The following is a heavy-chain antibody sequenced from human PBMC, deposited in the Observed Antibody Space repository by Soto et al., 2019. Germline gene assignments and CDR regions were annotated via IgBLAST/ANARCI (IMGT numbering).Heavy chain of an antibody. Sequence: SVKVSCKASGGTFSSYAISWVRQAPGQGLEWMGGIIPLSGTANYAQKFQGRLTITADESTSIAYMELSSLRSEDTAVYYCARAYCSGGSCPYGMDVWGQGTTVTVSS. J-gene: IGHJ6*02. CDR1: GGTFSSYA. D-gene: IGHD2-15*01. CDR3: ARAYCSGGSCPYGMDV. V-gene: IGHV1-69*13. CDR2: IIPLSGTA.